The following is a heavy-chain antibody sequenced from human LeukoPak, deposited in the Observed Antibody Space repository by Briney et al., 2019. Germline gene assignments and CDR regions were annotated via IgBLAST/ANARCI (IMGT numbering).Heavy chain of an antibody. CDR3: AREPRWYYYDSASYYFDY. CDR1: AGSISGHS. Sequence: SEALSLTCTVSAGSISGHSWNWIRQPPGKGLEWIGDIYYSGSTRYNPSLESRVTISLDTSKNQFSLSLTSVTAADTAVYYCAREPRWYYYDSASYYFDYWGQGTLVTVSS. CDR2: IYYSGST. D-gene: IGHD3-22*01. V-gene: IGHV4-59*11. J-gene: IGHJ4*02.